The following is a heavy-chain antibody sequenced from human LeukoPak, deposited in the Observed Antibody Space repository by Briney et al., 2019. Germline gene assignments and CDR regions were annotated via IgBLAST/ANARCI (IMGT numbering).Heavy chain of an antibody. V-gene: IGHV1-2*02. CDR2: INPKSGDT. CDR3: ARAGGCGAGSCYRS. J-gene: IGHJ5*02. Sequence: ASVKVSCKTSGYTFTGDYMHWVRQAPGQGLEWMGWINPKSGDTNYLQKFQGRVTMTRDTSISTAYMELYCLRSDDTAVYYCARAGGCGAGSCYRSWGQGTLVTVSS. CDR1: GYTFTGDY. D-gene: IGHD2-15*01.